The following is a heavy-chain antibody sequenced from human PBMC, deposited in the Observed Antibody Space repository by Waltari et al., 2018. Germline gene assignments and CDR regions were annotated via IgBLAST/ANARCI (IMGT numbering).Heavy chain of an antibody. D-gene: IGHD6-19*01. J-gene: IGHJ4*02. CDR1: GYTFTSYD. V-gene: IGHV1-8*03. Sequence: QVQLVQSGAEVKKPGASVKVSCKASGYTFTSYDINWVRRATGQGLEWMGWMNPNSGNTGYAQKFQGRVTITRNTSISTAYMELSSLRSEDTAVYYCARGRGEQWLVRSMYDYWGQGTLVTVSS. CDR3: ARGRGEQWLVRSMYDY. CDR2: MNPNSGNT.